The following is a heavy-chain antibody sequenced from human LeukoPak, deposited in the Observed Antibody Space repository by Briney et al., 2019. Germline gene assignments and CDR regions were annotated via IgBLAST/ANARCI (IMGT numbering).Heavy chain of an antibody. Sequence: PGGSLRLSCAASGFTFSSYAMSWVRQAPGKGLEWVANIKQDGSEKYYLDSVKGRFTISRDNAKNSLYLQMNSLRAEDTAVYYCVRDLTLYSSGWYDAFDIWGQGTMVTVSS. CDR1: GFTFSSYA. CDR3: VRDLTLYSSGWYDAFDI. D-gene: IGHD6-19*01. CDR2: IKQDGSEK. V-gene: IGHV3-7*01. J-gene: IGHJ3*02.